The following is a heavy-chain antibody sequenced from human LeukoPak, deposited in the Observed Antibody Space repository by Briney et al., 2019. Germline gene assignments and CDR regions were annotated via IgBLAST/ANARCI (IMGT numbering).Heavy chain of an antibody. V-gene: IGHV3-74*01. J-gene: IGHJ5*01. CDR2: INTDGSGT. CDR1: GFTFATYA. Sequence: GGSLRLSCAASGFTFATYAMSWVRQPPGKGLVWVSRINTDGSGTDHADSVKGRFTISRDNAKDTLYPQMSSLRAEDTAVYYCVRGFGGRTDSWGQGTEVTVST. D-gene: IGHD2-15*01. CDR3: VRGFGGRTDS.